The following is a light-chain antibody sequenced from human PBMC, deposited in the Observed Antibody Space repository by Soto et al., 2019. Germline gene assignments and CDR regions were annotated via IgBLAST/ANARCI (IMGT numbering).Light chain of an antibody. CDR3: SSYAGGNSF. CDR2: KVS. CDR1: SSDVGGYNY. V-gene: IGLV2-8*01. Sequence: QSALAQPPSPSGSPGQSVTISCTGTSSDVGGYNYVSWYQQHPGKAPKPMIYKVSKRPSGVPDRSSGSKSGNTASLTVSVLQAEDEAYYFCSSYAGGNSFFGTGTKVPV. J-gene: IGLJ1*01.